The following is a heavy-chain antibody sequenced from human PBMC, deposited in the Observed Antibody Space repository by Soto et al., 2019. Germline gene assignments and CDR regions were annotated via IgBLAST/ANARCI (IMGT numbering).Heavy chain of an antibody. D-gene: IGHD1-26*01. CDR1: GFTFSSYS. J-gene: IGHJ4*02. CDR3: ARGIVGALGSGY. CDR2: ISSSSSYI. V-gene: IGHV3-21*01. Sequence: EVQLVESGGGLVKPGGSPRLSCAASGFTFSSYSMNWVRQAPGKGLEWVSSISSSSSYIYYADSVKGRFTISRDNAKNSLYLQMNSLRAEDTAVYYCARGIVGALGSGYWGQGTLVTVSS.